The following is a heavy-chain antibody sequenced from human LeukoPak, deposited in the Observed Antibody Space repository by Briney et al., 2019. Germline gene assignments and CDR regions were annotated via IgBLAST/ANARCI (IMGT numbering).Heavy chain of an antibody. CDR3: KVGPMFEY. D-gene: IGHD1-26*01. CDR1: GFTFNYAW. V-gene: IGHV3-15*01. J-gene: IGHJ4*02. CDR2: IKSKTDGGTA. Sequence: GGSLRLSCAASGFTFNYAWMSWVRQAPGKGLEWVGRIKSKTDGGTADYAAPVKGRFTISRDDSKNTLYLQMNSLKTEDTAVYYCKVGPMFEYWGQGTLVTVSS.